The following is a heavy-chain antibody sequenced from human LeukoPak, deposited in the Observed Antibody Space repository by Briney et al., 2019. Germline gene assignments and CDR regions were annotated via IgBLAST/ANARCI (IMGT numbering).Heavy chain of an antibody. Sequence: PSQTLSLTCAVSGGSISSGGYSWSWIRQPPGKGLEWIGYIYHSGSTYYNPSLKSRVTISVDRSKNQFSLKLSSVTAADTAVYYCARVAGSSRSFDYWGQGTLVTVSS. CDR2: IYHSGST. J-gene: IGHJ4*02. CDR3: ARVAGSSRSFDY. V-gene: IGHV4-30-2*01. D-gene: IGHD6-19*01. CDR1: GGSISSGGYS.